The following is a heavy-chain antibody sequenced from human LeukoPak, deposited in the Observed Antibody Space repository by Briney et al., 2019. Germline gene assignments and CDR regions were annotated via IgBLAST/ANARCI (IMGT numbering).Heavy chain of an antibody. Sequence: GGSLRLSCAASGFTFSSYWMHWVRQAPGKGLVWVSRISASDTTYYADSVKGRFTISRDNSKNPLFLQMSSLRAEDTAVYYCAKSSGGDYLQYFDSWGQGTLVTVSS. CDR3: AKSSGGDYLQYFDS. CDR1: GFTFSSYW. D-gene: IGHD2-21*02. CDR2: ISASDTT. V-gene: IGHV3-23*01. J-gene: IGHJ4*02.